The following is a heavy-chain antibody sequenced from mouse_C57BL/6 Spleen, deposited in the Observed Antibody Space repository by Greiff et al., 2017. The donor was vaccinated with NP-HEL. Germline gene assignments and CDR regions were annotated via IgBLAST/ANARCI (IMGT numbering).Heavy chain of an antibody. CDR1: GYAFSSSW. CDR3: ASGGVVRSFAG. CDR2: IYPGDGDT. D-gene: IGHD2-10*02. V-gene: IGHV1-82*01. Sequence: VQLQQSGPELVKPGASVKISCKASGYAFSSSWMNWVKQRPGQGLEWIGRIYPGDGDTNYNGKFKGKATLTADKSSSTAYLQLSSLASEDSAVYLCASGGVVRSFAGWGQGTLVTVS. J-gene: IGHJ3*01.